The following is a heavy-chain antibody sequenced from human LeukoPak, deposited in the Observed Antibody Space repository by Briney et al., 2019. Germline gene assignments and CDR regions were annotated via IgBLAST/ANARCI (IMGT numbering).Heavy chain of an antibody. CDR3: ARGYYYDSSGYYPQFDY. V-gene: IGHV3-21*01. D-gene: IGHD3-22*01. Sequence: GGSLRLSCAASGFTFSTYTMNWVRQAPGKGLEWVSCINSRSSYIYYADSVKGRFTISRDNAKSSLFLQMNSLRAEDTAVYYCARGYYYDSSGYYPQFDYWGQGTLVTVSS. CDR2: INSRSSYI. CDR1: GFTFSTYT. J-gene: IGHJ4*02.